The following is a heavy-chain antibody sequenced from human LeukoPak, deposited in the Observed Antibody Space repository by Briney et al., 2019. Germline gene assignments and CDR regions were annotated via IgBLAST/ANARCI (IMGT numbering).Heavy chain of an antibody. D-gene: IGHD2-2*01. Sequence: SETLSLTCTVSGGSISSYYWSWIRQPAGKGLEWIGRIYTSGSTNYNPSLKSRVTMSVDTSKNQFSLKLSSVTAADTAVYYCARAPLSGYCSSTSCGWFDPWGQGTLVTVSS. CDR3: ARAPLSGYCSSTSCGWFDP. J-gene: IGHJ5*02. CDR2: IYTSGST. CDR1: GGSISSYY. V-gene: IGHV4-4*07.